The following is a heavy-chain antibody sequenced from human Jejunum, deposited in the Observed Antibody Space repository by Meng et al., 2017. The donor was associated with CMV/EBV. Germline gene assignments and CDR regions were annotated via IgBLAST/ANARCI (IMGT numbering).Heavy chain of an antibody. CDR3: VSEPYDTLTGLPGWYFDT. D-gene: IGHD3-9*01. V-gene: IGHV3-21*06. CDR1: S. Sequence: SMNWVRKAQGKGLEWVSSISSSGSWIYYADSVRGRFSISRDNAKNSLYLQMNSLRAEDTAVYYCVSEPYDTLTGLPGWYFDTWGQGARVTVSS. J-gene: IGHJ4*02. CDR2: ISSSGSWI.